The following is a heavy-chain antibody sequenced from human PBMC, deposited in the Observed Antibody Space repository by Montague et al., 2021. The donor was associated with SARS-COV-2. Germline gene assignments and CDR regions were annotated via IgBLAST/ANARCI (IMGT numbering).Heavy chain of an antibody. V-gene: IGHV2-70*11. D-gene: IGHD3-10*01. CDR3: ARIWFIDHRNAFDI. CDR2: IDWDDDK. Sequence: PALVKPTQTLTLTCTFSGFPLSPSGMCVSWIRQPPGKALEWLARIDWDDDKYYSTSLKTRLTISKDTSKNQVVLTMTNMDPVDTATYYRARIWFIDHRNAFDIWGQGTMVTVSS. J-gene: IGHJ3*02. CDR1: GFPLSPSGMC.